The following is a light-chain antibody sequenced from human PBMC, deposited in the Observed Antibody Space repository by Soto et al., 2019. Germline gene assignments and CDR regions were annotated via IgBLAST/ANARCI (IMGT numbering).Light chain of an antibody. V-gene: IGKV3D-20*02. CDR1: QSVNNNY. Sequence: EIVLTQSPGTLSLSPGERATLSCRASQSVNNNYLAWYQQKPGQAPRLLIYDASNRATGIPARFSGSGSGTDFTLTISSLEPEDFAVYYCQQRSNWPTFGGGTKVDIK. J-gene: IGKJ4*01. CDR2: DAS. CDR3: QQRSNWPT.